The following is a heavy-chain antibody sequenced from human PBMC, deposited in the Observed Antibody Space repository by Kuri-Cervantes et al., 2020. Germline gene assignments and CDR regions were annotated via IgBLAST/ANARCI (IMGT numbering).Heavy chain of an antibody. J-gene: IGHJ6*03. V-gene: IGHV1-46*01. CDR1: GYTFIRYY. Sequence: ASVKVSCKASGYTFIRYYMHWVRQAPGQGLEWMGIINPSGGITSYTQNFQGRVTMTRDTSTSTVYMELTSLRSEDTAVYHCARDLAVVVGAPDLATYYYYYYMDVWGEGTSVTVSS. D-gene: IGHD2-2*01. CDR2: INPSGGIT. CDR3: ARDLAVVVGAPDLATYYYYYYMDV.